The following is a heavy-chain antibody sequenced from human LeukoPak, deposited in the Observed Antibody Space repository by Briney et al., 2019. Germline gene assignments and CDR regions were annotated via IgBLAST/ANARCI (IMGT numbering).Heavy chain of an antibody. CDR2: ISGSGSDM. CDR1: GFGFSDSY. CDR3: AKSLPYYYGSGSYYTNPFDY. Sequence: GGSLRLSCVVSGFGFSDSYMTWIRQTPGKGLEWLAYISGSGSDMYYADSVKGRFTISRDNSKNTLYLQMNSLRAEDTAVYYCAKSLPYYYGSGSYYTNPFDYWGQGTLVTVSS. V-gene: IGHV3-11*01. D-gene: IGHD3-10*01. J-gene: IGHJ4*02.